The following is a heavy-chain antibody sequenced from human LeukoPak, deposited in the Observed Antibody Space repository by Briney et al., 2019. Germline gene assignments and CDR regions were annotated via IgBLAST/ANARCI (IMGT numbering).Heavy chain of an antibody. CDR2: IKSEMDGVTT. CDR1: GFNFDDYG. V-gene: IGHV3-15*01. J-gene: IGHJ4*02. Sequence: GGSLRLSCAASGFNFDDYGMAWVRQAQGKGLQWVGHIKSEMDGVTTDYAAPVNGRFTISTDNSKNTLYLTMSRLKTEDTAVYYCTTGHLDYYFDSWGQGTLVTVSS. CDR3: TTGHLDYYFDS.